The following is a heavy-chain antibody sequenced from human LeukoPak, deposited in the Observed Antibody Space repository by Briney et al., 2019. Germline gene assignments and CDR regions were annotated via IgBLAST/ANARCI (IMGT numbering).Heavy chain of an antibody. D-gene: IGHD3-10*01. J-gene: IGHJ3*02. Sequence: GGSLRLSCAASGFAFSNFDMHWVRQSTGGRLEWVAHILVNGDAQYAGSVKGRFTISRENAKSSVYLQMNSLRDGDTDVYHCIRDRFGERTFEIWGQGTMVTVSS. CDR1: GFAFSNFD. V-gene: IGHV3-13*01. CDR3: IRDRFGERTFEI. CDR2: ILVNGDA.